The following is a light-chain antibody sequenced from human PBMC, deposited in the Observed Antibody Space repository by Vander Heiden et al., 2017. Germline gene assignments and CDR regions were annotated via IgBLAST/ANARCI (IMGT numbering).Light chain of an antibody. Sequence: IQLTQSPSSLSASVGDRVTITWRASQILSDSLNRYQQKPGQSPKLLIYATSTLQSGVPSRFSGSGSGTDFIFTISSLEPEDFATYYCVQSSGFAYTFGPGTKLEIK. V-gene: IGKV1-39*01. CDR3: VQSSGFAYT. J-gene: IGKJ2*01. CDR1: QILSDS. CDR2: ATS.